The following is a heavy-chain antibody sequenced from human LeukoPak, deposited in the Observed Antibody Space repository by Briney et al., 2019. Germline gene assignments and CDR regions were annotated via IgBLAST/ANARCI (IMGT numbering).Heavy chain of an antibody. V-gene: IGHV4-39*01. CDR2: IYYSGST. CDR3: ARQMSGRRAYYYYGMDV. Sequence: PSETLSLTCTVSGGSISSSSYYWGWIRQPPGKGLEWNGSIYYSGSTYYNPSLKSRVTISVDTSKNQFSLKLSSVTAADTAMYYCARQMSGRRAYYYYGMDVWGQGTTVTVSS. J-gene: IGHJ6*02. D-gene: IGHD3-3*01. CDR1: GGSISSSSYY.